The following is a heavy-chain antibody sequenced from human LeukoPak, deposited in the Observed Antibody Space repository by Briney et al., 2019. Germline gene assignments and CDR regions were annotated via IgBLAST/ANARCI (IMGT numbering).Heavy chain of an antibody. V-gene: IGHV3-13*05. J-gene: IGHJ3*02. CDR2: IGTAGDP. Sequence: GGSLRLSCAASGFTFSSYDMHWVRQATGEGLEWVSAIGTAGDPYYPGSVKGRFTISRENAKNSLYLQMNSLRAGDTAVYYCARGFYGGNAFAFDIWGQGTMVTVSS. CDR3: ARGFYGGNAFAFDI. D-gene: IGHD4-23*01. CDR1: GFTFSSYD.